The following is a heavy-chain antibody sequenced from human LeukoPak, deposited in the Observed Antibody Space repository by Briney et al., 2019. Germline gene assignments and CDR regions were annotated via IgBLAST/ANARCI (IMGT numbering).Heavy chain of an antibody. CDR1: GFTFSSYA. D-gene: IGHD3-10*01. J-gene: IGHJ4*02. CDR3: ARDDKWFGELFFFDY. CDR2: ISYDGSNK. V-gene: IGHV3-30*04. Sequence: PGGSLRLSCAASGFTFSSYAMHWVRQAPGKGLEWVAVISYDGSNKYYADSVKGRFTISRDNSKNTLYLQMNSLRAEDTAVYYCARDDKWFGELFFFDYWGQGTLVTVSS.